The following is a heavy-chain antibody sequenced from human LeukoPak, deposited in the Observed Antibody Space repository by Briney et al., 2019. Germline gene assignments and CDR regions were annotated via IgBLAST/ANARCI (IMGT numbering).Heavy chain of an antibody. CDR2: ISGSGGST. D-gene: IGHD2-15*01. V-gene: IGHV3-23*01. CDR1: GFTFSSYA. CDR3: AKGEWIEYCSGGSCPLDY. J-gene: IGHJ4*02. Sequence: GGSLRLSCAASGFTFSSYAMSWVRQAPGKGLEWVSAISGSGGSTYYADSVKGRFTISRDNSKNTLYLQMNSLRAEDTAVYYCAKGEWIEYCSGGSCPLDYWGQGTLVTVSS.